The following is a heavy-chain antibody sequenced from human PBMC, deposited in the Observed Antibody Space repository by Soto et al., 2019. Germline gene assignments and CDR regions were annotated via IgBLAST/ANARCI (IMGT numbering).Heavy chain of an antibody. Sequence: PGWSLRLSCTVSGFTFGSHAMSWVRQAPGKGLECVSGISGSGGTTFYADSVKGRFTISRDNSKKTLYLQMNSLRAEDTAVYYCAKTPYDFWSSGQYLFDHWGQGTLVTASS. CDR1: GFTFGSHA. CDR2: ISGSGGTT. CDR3: AKTPYDFWSSGQYLFDH. V-gene: IGHV3-23*01. J-gene: IGHJ4*02. D-gene: IGHD3-3*01.